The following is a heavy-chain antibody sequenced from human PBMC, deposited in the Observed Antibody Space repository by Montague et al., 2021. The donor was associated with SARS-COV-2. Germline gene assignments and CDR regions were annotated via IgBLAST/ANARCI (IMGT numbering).Heavy chain of an antibody. Sequence: SETLSLTCTVSGASITSSNWWNWVRQPPGKGLEWIGQIYHSGSTNCNPSLKSRLTLSLDKSKNQFSLNLSSVTAADTAVYYCARQIQQVVLSPAKLTNWFDPWGLGTLVTVAS. J-gene: IGHJ5*02. CDR1: GASITSSNW. CDR2: IYHSGST. D-gene: IGHD2-15*01. CDR3: ARQIQQVVLSPAKLTNWFDP. V-gene: IGHV4-4*02.